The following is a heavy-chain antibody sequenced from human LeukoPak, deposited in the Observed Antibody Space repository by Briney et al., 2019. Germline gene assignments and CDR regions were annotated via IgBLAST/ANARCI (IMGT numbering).Heavy chain of an antibody. CDR2: INSDGSKT. J-gene: IGHJ4*02. V-gene: IGHV3-74*01. Sequence: SGGSLRLSCAASGFTLSRYWMHWVRQAPGEGLVWVSRINSDGSKTDYADFVKGRFTISRDNVENTVHLQMSSLRAEDTAVYYCAARAVAGPDYWGQGTLVTVSS. CDR3: AARAVAGPDY. D-gene: IGHD6-19*01. CDR1: GFTLSRYW.